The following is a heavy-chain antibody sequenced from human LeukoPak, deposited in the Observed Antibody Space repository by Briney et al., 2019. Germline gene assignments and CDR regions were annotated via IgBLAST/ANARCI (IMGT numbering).Heavy chain of an antibody. CDR1: GFTFKEYG. CDR3: TKGDGGWYPIDY. CDR2: INENARNT. J-gene: IGHJ4*02. V-gene: IGHV3-23*01. Sequence: PGASLRLSCAASGFTFKEYGMSWVRQVPGKGLEWVSTINENARNTHYADSVQGRFTISRDNSKNTLLLQMNSLRVDDTALYYCTKGDGGWYPIDYWGQGTLVIVSS. D-gene: IGHD6-19*01.